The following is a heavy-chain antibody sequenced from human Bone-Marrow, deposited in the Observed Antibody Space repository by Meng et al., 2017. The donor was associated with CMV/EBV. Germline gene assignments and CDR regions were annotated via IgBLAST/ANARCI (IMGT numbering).Heavy chain of an antibody. Sequence: GESLKISCAASGFTFSNFWMNWVRQAPGKGLEWVANIKNDGSAMYYVDSVKGRFTISRDNAKSSLYLQMNSLRAEDTALYHCARDAMGSGYYYYGMDVWGQGTTVTVYS. D-gene: IGHD3-10*01. CDR3: ARDAMGSGYYYYGMDV. J-gene: IGHJ6*02. CDR2: IKNDGSAM. CDR1: GFTFSNFW. V-gene: IGHV3-7*03.